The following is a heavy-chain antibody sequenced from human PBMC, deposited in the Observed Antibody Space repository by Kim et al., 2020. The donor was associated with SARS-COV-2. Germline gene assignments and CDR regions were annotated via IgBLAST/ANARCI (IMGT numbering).Heavy chain of an antibody. CDR1: GYSLISYW. CDR2: IYPGDSET. Sequence: GASLKISCKASGYSLISYWIGWVRQTPGKGLDWMGIIYPGDSETRYSPSFQGQVTISVDKSISTAYLQWSSLKTSDSAMYFCARADLSSSPDYWGQGTLVTVSS. V-gene: IGHV5-51*01. J-gene: IGHJ4*02. CDR3: ARADLSSSPDY. D-gene: IGHD6-6*01.